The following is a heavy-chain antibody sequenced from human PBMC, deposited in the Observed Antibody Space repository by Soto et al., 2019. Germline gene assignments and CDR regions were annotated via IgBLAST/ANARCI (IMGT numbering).Heavy chain of an antibody. CDR2: IYHSGST. CDR1: GGSISSGGYS. D-gene: IGHD2-15*01. V-gene: IGHV4-30-2*01. J-gene: IGHJ3*02. Sequence: PSETLSLTCAVSGGSISSGGYSWSWIRQPPGKGLEWIGYIYHSGSTYYNPSLKSRVTISVDRSKNQFSLKLSSVTAADTAVYYCARGALRGYCSGGSCLDAFDIWGQGTMVTVSS. CDR3: ARGALRGYCSGGSCLDAFDI.